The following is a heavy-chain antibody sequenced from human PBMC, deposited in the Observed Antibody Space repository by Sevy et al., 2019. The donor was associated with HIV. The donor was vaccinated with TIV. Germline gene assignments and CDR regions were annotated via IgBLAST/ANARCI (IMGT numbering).Heavy chain of an antibody. Sequence: SETLSVTCAVRGGSIGGYYWSWIRQAPGKGPEWIGEISHSGATNYSPSLASRVTISVDTSNNQLSLRLTSLTAADSGKYFCARGREVATLLGFFDTWGPGTLVTVSS. CDR1: GGSIGGYY. J-gene: IGHJ4*02. D-gene: IGHD3-16*01. CDR3: ARGREVATLLGFFDT. V-gene: IGHV4-34*01. CDR2: ISHSGAT.